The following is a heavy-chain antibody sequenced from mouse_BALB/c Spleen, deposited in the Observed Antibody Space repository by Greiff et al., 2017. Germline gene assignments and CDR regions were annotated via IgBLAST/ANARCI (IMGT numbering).Heavy chain of an antibody. D-gene: IGHD1-1*01. V-gene: IGHV2-2*02. CDR1: GFSLTSYG. Sequence: VKLEESGPGLVQPSQSLSITCTVSGFSLTSYGVHWVRQSPGKGLEWLGVIWSGGSTDYNAAFISRLSISKDNSKSQVFFKMNSLQANDTAIYYCARNDYYGSSFRYFDVWGAGTTVTVSS. J-gene: IGHJ1*01. CDR2: IWSGGST. CDR3: ARNDYYGSSFRYFDV.